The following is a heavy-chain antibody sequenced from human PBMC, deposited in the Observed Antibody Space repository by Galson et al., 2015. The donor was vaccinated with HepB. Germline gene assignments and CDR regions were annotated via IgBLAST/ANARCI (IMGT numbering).Heavy chain of an antibody. Sequence: SVKVSCKVSGYTLTELSMHWVRQAPGKGLEWMGGFDPEDGETIYAQKFQGRVTMTEDTSTDTAYMELSSLRSEDTAVYYCATVSSGWPYYYYGMDVWGQGTTVTVSS. J-gene: IGHJ6*02. CDR2: FDPEDGET. D-gene: IGHD6-19*01. CDR1: GYTLTELS. CDR3: ATVSSGWPYYYYGMDV. V-gene: IGHV1-24*01.